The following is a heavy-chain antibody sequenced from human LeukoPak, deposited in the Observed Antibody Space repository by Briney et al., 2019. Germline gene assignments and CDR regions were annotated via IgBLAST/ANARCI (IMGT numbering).Heavy chain of an antibody. D-gene: IGHD2-15*01. Sequence: GGTLRLSCAASGFALSSYAMSWVRQAPGKGLEWVSATSSSDAGTYHAESVRGRFTISRDNSKNTLYLQMNSLRADDAAVYYCARAPVTSCRGAFCYPFDIWGQGTLVTVSS. CDR3: ARAPVTSCRGAFCYPFDI. CDR1: GFALSSYA. J-gene: IGHJ4*02. V-gene: IGHV3-23*01. CDR2: TSSSDAGT.